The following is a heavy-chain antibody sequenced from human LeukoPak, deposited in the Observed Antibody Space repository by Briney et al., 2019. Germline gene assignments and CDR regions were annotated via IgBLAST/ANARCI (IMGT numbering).Heavy chain of an antibody. D-gene: IGHD6-19*01. Sequence: PGGSLRLSCSASGFTLSSYAMHWVRQAPGKGLEYVSSISSSGGNTYYADSLKGRFTISRDNSKNTLYIQMNSLRAEDTAVYYCVKALSGWYPRKLFDYWGQGTLVTVSS. J-gene: IGHJ4*02. CDR1: GFTLSSYA. CDR3: VKALSGWYPRKLFDY. CDR2: ISSSGGNT. V-gene: IGHV3-64*05.